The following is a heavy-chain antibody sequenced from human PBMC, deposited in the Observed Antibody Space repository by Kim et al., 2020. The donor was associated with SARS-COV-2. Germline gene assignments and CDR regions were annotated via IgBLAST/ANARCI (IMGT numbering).Heavy chain of an antibody. V-gene: IGHV4-59*01. CDR1: GGSISSYY. CDR3: ARTAAARPPPFDL. J-gene: IGHJ2*01. D-gene: IGHD6-13*01. CDR2: IYYSGST. Sequence: SETLSLTCTVSGGSISSYYWSWIRQPPGKGLEWIGYIYYSGSTNYNPSLKSRVTISVDTSKNQFSLKLSSVTAADTAVYYCARTAAARPPPFDLWGRGTL.